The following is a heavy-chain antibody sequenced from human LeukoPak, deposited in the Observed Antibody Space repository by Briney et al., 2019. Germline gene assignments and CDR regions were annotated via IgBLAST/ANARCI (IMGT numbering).Heavy chain of an antibody. V-gene: IGHV3-21*01. D-gene: IGHD4-17*01. CDR2: ISSSSSYI. CDR3: ARDYGGAPPSTYGDSSLWHQPDDDAFDI. J-gene: IGHJ3*02. CDR1: GFTFSSYS. Sequence: GGSLRLSCAASGFTFSSYSMNWVRQAPGKGLEWVSSISSSSSYIYYADSVKGRFTISRDNAKNSLYLQMNSLRAEDTAVYYCARDYGGAPPSTYGDSSLWHQPDDDAFDIWGQGTMVTVSS.